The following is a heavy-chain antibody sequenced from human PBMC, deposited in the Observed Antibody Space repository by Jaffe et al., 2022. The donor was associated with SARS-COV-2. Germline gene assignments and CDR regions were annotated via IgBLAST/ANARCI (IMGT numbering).Heavy chain of an antibody. CDR3: TRSEYGGNRDIDY. V-gene: IGHV3-49*05. CDR1: GFTFGDYA. CDR2: IRSKAYGGTT. D-gene: IGHD2-15*01. J-gene: IGHJ4*02. Sequence: EVQLVESGGGLVKPGRSLRLSCTASGFTFGDYAMSWFRQAPGKGLEWVGFIRSKAYGGTTEYAASVKGRFTISRDDSKSIAYLQMNSLKTEDTAVYYCTRSEYGGNRDIDYWGQGTLVTVSS.